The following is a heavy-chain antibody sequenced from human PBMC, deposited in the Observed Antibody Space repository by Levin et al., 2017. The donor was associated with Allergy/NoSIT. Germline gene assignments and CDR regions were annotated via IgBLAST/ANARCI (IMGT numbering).Heavy chain of an antibody. Sequence: PSETLSLTCTVSGGSVSTNSYYWSWIRQPPGKGLEWIGYIHYSGSSNYNPSLNYYPSLKSRVTISVDTSKNQFSLKLSSVTAADTAVYYCARDPRRIADRSVYYYYYGMDVWGLGTTVTVSS. CDR2: IHYSGSS. D-gene: IGHD6-6*01. J-gene: IGHJ6*02. V-gene: IGHV4-61*01. CDR1: GGSVSTNSYY. CDR3: ARDPRRIADRSVYYYYYGMDV.